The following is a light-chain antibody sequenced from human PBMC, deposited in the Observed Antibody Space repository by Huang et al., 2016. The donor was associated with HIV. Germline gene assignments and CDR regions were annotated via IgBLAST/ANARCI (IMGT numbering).Light chain of an antibody. J-gene: IGKJ4*01. CDR3: QQRSNWPLT. V-gene: IGKV3-11*01. Sequence: EIVLTQSPVTLSLSPGKRATLSCRASQSIRTYLAWYQQKPGQAPRLLIFDSSNRAAGIPAKFSGSGSGTDFTLTISSLDPEDFAVYYCQQRSNWPLTFGGGTKVEIK. CDR2: DSS. CDR1: QSIRTY.